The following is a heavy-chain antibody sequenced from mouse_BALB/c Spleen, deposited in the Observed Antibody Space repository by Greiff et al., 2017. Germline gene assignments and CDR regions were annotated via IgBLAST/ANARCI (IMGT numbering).Heavy chain of an antibody. Sequence: EVQGVESGGGLVKPGGSLKLSCAASGFTFSSYAMSWVRQSPEKRLEWVAEISSGGSYTYYPDTVTGRFTISRDNAKNTLYLEMSSLRSEDTAMYYCARDRGGTSYYFDYWGQGTTLTVSS. D-gene: IGHD2-14*01. J-gene: IGHJ2*01. CDR2: ISSGGSYT. V-gene: IGHV5-9-4*01. CDR3: ARDRGGTSYYFDY. CDR1: GFTFSSYA.